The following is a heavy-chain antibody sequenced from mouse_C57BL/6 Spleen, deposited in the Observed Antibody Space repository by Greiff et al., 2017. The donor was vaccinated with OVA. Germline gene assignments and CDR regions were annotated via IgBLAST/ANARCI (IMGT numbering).Heavy chain of an antibody. J-gene: IGHJ1*03. Sequence: EVKVVESGGGLVKPGGSLKLSCAASGFTFSDYGMHWVRQAPEKGLEWVAYISSGSSTIYYADTVKGRFTISRDNAKNTLFLQMTSLRSEDTAMYYCARTPYYGSSHWYFDVWGTGTTVTVSS. CDR1: GFTFSDYG. V-gene: IGHV5-17*01. CDR2: ISSGSSTI. CDR3: ARTPYYGSSHWYFDV. D-gene: IGHD1-1*01.